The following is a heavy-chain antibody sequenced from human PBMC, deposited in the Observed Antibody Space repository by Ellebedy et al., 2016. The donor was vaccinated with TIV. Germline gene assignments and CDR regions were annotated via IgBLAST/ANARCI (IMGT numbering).Heavy chain of an antibody. V-gene: IGHV1-46*01. CDR2: IFPTGGGT. J-gene: IGHJ4*02. CDR1: GYTFTNYF. CDR3: AREPPASYYFDF. Sequence: ASVKVSCXASGYTFTNYFIHWVRQAPGQGLEWLGIIFPTGGGTNYPQKFLGRVTITRDTSTSTVYMELSALRSEDTAVYYCAREPPASYYFDFWGQGTLVTISS.